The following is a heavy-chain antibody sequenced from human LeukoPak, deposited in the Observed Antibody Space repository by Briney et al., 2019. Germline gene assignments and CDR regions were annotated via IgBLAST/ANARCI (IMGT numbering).Heavy chain of an antibody. D-gene: IGHD6-13*01. J-gene: IGHJ6*02. V-gene: IGHV1-18*01. Sequence: GASAKVSCKASGYTFTSYGISWVRQAPGQGLEWMGWISAYNGNTNYAQKLQGRVTMTTDTSTSTAYMELRSLRSDDTAVYYCARDSSSWPRYYYYYGMDVWGQGTTVTVSS. CDR2: ISAYNGNT. CDR3: ARDSSSWPRYYYYYGMDV. CDR1: GYTFTSYG.